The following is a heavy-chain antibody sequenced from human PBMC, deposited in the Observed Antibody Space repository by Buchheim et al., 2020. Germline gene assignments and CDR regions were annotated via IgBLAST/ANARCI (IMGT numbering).Heavy chain of an antibody. CDR3: ARDSRIAARPSYYYYGMDV. J-gene: IGHJ6*02. CDR2: IKQDGSEK. CDR1: GFTFSSYW. D-gene: IGHD6-6*01. Sequence: EVQLVESGGGLVQPGGSLRLSCAASGFTFSSYWMSWVRQAPGKGLEWVANIKQDGSEKYYVDYVKGRFTISRDNATNSLYLQMNSLRAEDTAVYYCARDSRIAARPSYYYYGMDVWGQGTT. V-gene: IGHV3-7*01.